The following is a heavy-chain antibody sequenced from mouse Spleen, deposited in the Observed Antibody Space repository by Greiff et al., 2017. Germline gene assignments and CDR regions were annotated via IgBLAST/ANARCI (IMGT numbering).Heavy chain of an antibody. CDR1: GYSFTGYY. J-gene: IGHJ4*01. V-gene: IGHV1-42*01. Sequence: EVQVVESGAELVRPGVSVKISCKASGYSFTGYYMNWVKQSPEKSLEWIGEINPSTGGTTYNQKFKAKATLTVDKSSSTAYMQLKSLTSEDSAVYYCARRDWDGAMDYWGQGTSVTVSS. CDR2: INPSTGGT. D-gene: IGHD4-1*01. CDR3: ARRDWDGAMDY.